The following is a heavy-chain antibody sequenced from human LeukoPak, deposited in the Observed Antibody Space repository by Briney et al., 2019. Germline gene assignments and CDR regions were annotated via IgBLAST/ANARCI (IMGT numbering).Heavy chain of an antibody. D-gene: IGHD3-22*01. V-gene: IGHV3-30-3*01. CDR1: GFTFSSYA. CDR3: ARDAYYYDSSGFDD. Sequence: GGSLRLSCAAAGFTFSSYAMHWVRQAPGRGLERVAVISYDGSNKYYADSVKGRFTISRDNSKNTLYLQMNSLRAEDTAVYYCARDAYYYDSSGFDDWGQGTLVTVSS. CDR2: ISYDGSNK. J-gene: IGHJ4*02.